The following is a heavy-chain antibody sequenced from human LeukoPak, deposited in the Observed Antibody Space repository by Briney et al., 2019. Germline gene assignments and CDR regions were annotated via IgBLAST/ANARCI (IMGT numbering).Heavy chain of an antibody. CDR1: GFTFGDYA. CDR3: ARSYYEYYYDSSGYYRPYFDY. D-gene: IGHD3-22*01. Sequence: PGGSLRLSCTASGFTFGDYAMHWVRQAPGKGLEWVAVISYDGSNKYYADSVKGRFTISRDNSKNTLYLQMNSLRAEDTAVYYCARSYYEYYYDSSGYYRPYFDYWGQGTLVTVSS. J-gene: IGHJ4*02. V-gene: IGHV3-30*04. CDR2: ISYDGSNK.